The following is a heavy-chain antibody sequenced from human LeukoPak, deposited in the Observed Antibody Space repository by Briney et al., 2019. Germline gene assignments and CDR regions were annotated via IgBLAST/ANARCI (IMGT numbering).Heavy chain of an antibody. CDR3: AREIEVVTVGDYYYGMDV. V-gene: IGHV3-7*01. D-gene: IGHD2-15*01. CDR2: IKQDGSEK. J-gene: IGHJ6*02. CDR1: GGSISSSSYY. Sequence: ETLSLTCTVSGGSISSSSYYWGWIRQPPGKGLEWVANIKQDGSEKYYVDSVKGRFTISRDNAKNSLYLQMNSLRAEDTAVYYCAREIEVVTVGDYYYGMDVWGQGTTVTVSS.